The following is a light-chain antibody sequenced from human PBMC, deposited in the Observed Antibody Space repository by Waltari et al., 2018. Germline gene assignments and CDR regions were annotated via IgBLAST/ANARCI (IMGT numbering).Light chain of an antibody. CDR3: QQYNNWPPLT. CDR2: SAS. Sequence: EVVMTQSPATLSVSPGERATLSCRASQSLSNNLAWYQQKPGQAPRLLIYSASTRATGIPARFSGSGSGTEFTLTISSLQSEDFAVYYCQQYNNWPPLTFGGGTKVEIK. J-gene: IGKJ4*01. V-gene: IGKV3-15*01. CDR1: QSLSNN.